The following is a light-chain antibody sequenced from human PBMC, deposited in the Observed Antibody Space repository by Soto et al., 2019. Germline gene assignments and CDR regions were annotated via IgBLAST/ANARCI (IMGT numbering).Light chain of an antibody. CDR1: QSVSSSF. Sequence: DIVITQSPSTLSVSPGERATLSCRASQSVSSSFLAWLQQKPGQAPRLLIYGAFGRATGIPDRFSGSGSGTDFTLTINRLEPEDFAVYYCQLYGSSITFGQGTRLEI. V-gene: IGKV3-20*01. J-gene: IGKJ5*01. CDR3: QLYGSSIT. CDR2: GAF.